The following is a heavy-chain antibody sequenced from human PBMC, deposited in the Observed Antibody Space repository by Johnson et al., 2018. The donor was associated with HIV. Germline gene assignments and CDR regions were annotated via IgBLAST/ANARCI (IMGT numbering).Heavy chain of an antibody. J-gene: IGHJ3*02. CDR3: AKDYVDTASDDAFDI. D-gene: IGHD5-18*01. CDR1: AFTFSSFG. V-gene: IGHV3-30*18. CDR2: ISYDGNNK. Sequence: QLVESGGGLVKPGGSLRLSCAASAFTFSSFGMHWVRQSPGKGLEWVAVISYDGNNKYYADSVKGRFTISRENSKNTLYLQMNSLRAEDTAVYYCAKDYVDTASDDAFDIWGQGTMVTVSS.